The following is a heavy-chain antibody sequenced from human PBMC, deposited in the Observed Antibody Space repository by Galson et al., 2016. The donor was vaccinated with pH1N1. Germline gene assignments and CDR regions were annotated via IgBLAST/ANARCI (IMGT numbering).Heavy chain of an antibody. V-gene: IGHV5-51*03. CDR1: GNSFSTSW. CDR3: AEHAALDPPVVCYYMDV. CDR2: IYVGDPDT. J-gene: IGHJ6*03. Sequence: QSGAEVKKPGESLKISCKGSGNSFSTSWIDWVRQLPGKGLEWMGIIYVGDPDTRYNTSFHAQVTISADKSIRTAYLKWSSLKASDTAIYYCAEHAALDPPVVCYYMDVWGNGTTVTVSS. D-gene: IGHD2-21*01.